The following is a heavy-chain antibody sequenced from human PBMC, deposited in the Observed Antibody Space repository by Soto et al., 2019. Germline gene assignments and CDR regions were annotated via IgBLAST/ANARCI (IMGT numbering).Heavy chain of an antibody. CDR1: GYTFTSYG. CDR2: ISAYNGNT. V-gene: IGHV1-18*01. Sequence: QVQLVQSGAEVKKPGASVKVSCKASGYTFTSYGISWVRQAPGHGLEWMGWISAYNGNTNYAQKLQGRGTMTTDTSTSTAYMELRSLRSDDTAVYYCARRFGYCSGGSCSYYYYCMDVWGQGTTVTVSS. CDR3: ARRFGYCSGGSCSYYYYCMDV. J-gene: IGHJ6*02. D-gene: IGHD2-15*01.